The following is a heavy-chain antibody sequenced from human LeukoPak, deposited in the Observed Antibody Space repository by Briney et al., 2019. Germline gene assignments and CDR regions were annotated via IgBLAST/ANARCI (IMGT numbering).Heavy chain of an antibody. J-gene: IGHJ5*02. CDR2: IYYSGST. D-gene: IGHD6-6*01. CDR3: ARTSIAENNWFDP. CDR1: GGSISSYH. V-gene: IGHV4-59*01. Sequence: SETLSLTCTVSGGSISSYHWSWIRQPPGKGLEWIGYIYYSGSTNYNPSLKSRVTISVDTSKNQFSLKLSSVTAADTAVYYCARTSIAENNWFDPWGQGTLVTVSS.